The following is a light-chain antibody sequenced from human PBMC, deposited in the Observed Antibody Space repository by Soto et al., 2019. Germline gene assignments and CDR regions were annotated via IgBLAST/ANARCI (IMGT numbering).Light chain of an antibody. CDR2: GVT. Sequence: QSVLTQPASVPGSPGQSITISCTGTSSDVGAYNYVSWYQQYPGKAPKLMIYGVTNRPSGVSNRFSGSKTGNTASLTISGLQAKDEADYYCFSHRGGDSHVFGTGTKVTVL. CDR3: FSHRGGDSHV. V-gene: IGLV2-14*01. J-gene: IGLJ1*01. CDR1: SSDVGAYNY.